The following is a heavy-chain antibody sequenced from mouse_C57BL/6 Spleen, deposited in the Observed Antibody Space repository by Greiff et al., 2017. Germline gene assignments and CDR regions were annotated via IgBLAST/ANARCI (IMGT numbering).Heavy chain of an antibody. CDR2: IDPANGNT. J-gene: IGHJ4*01. Sequence: VQLQQSVAELVRPGASVKLSCTASGFNIKNTYMHWVKQRPEQGLEWIGRIDPANGNTKYAPKFQGKATITADTSSNTAYLQLSSLTSDDTAIDYCARSNTTVDYAMDYWGQGTSVTVSS. D-gene: IGHD1-1*01. CDR3: ARSNTTVDYAMDY. V-gene: IGHV14-3*01. CDR1: GFNIKNTY.